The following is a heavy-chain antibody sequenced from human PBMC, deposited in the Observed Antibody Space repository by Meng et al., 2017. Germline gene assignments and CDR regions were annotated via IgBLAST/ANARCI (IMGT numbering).Heavy chain of an antibody. V-gene: IGHV4-34*01. CDR2: INHSGST. Sequence: GSLRLSCAVYGGSFSGYYWSWIRQPPGKGLEWIGEINHSGSTNYNPSLKSRVTISVDTSKNQFSLKLSSVTAADTAVYYCARGAVVVGAATLFDYWGQGTLVTVSS. CDR1: GGSFSGYY. J-gene: IGHJ4*02. CDR3: ARGAVVVGAATLFDY. D-gene: IGHD2-15*01.